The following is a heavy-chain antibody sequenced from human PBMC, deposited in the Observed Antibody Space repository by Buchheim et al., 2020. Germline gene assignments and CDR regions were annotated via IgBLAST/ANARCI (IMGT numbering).Heavy chain of an antibody. Sequence: EVQLVEFGGGLVQPGGLLRLPCAASAFTLSTYWMHWVGQAPGKGLGWVSRINIDGPSTSYADSVKGRSTISRANAKTTLYLQMNRLRDEDTAMYYCALYYYSSGTFRGPFDYWGQGTL. CDR1: AFTLSTYW. CDR3: ALYYYSSGTFRGPFDY. CDR2: INIDGPST. D-gene: IGHD3-10*01. V-gene: IGHV3-74*01. J-gene: IGHJ4*02.